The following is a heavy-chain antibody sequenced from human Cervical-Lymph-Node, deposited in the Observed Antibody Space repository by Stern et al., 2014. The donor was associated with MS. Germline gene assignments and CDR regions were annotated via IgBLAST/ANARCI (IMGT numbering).Heavy chain of an antibody. Sequence: MQLVQSGAEMRKPGQSLKISCEGSGYSFISYWIAWVRQKPGKGPEYMGIIYPGDSDTRYSPSFQGQVTISADKSLRTAYLQWSSLTASDTAMYYCARSDSSSFAWFDTWGQGTLVTVSS. J-gene: IGHJ5*02. CDR2: IYPGDSDT. CDR3: ARSDSSSFAWFDT. D-gene: IGHD6-13*01. V-gene: IGHV5-51*01. CDR1: GYSFISYW.